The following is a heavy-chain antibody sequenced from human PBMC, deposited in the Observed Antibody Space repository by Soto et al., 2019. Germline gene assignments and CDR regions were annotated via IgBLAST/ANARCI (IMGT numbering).Heavy chain of an antibody. V-gene: IGHV3-33*01. Sequence: QVQLVESGGGVVQPGRSLRLSCAASGFTFSSYGMHWVRQAPGKGLEWVAVIWYDGSNKYYADSVKGRFTISRDNSKNTLYLQMNSLRAEDMAVYYCARDWPPPDDFWSGYYHGVGAFDIWGQGTMVTVSS. D-gene: IGHD3-3*01. J-gene: IGHJ3*02. CDR3: ARDWPPPDDFWSGYYHGVGAFDI. CDR2: IWYDGSNK. CDR1: GFTFSSYG.